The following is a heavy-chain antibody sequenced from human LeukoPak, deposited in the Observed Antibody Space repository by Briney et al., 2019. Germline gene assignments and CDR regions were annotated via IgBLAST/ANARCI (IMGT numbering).Heavy chain of an antibody. CDR3: ARGGRVTMIVVPLGFDY. CDR2: ISSSSIYI. J-gene: IGHJ4*02. D-gene: IGHD3-22*01. V-gene: IGHV3-21*01. Sequence: GGSLRLSCAASGFTVSSNYMNWVRQAPGKGLEWVSSISSSSIYIYYADSVKGRFTISRDNAKNSLYLQMNSLRAEDTAVYYCARGGRVTMIVVPLGFDYWGQGTLVTVSS. CDR1: GFTVSSNY.